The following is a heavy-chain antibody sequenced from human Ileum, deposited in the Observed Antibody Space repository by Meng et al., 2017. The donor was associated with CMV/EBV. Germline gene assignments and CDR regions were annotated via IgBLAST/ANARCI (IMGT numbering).Heavy chain of an antibody. Sequence: AASVFPFSSYGMHWVRQAPGKGLEWVAVIWYDGDNKYYADSVKGRFTISRDSSRNTLYLQMNSLRAEDTAVYYCAKDSGSSAEYFDYWGQGTLVTVSS. CDR3: AKDSGSSAEYFDY. D-gene: IGHD1-26*01. CDR2: IWYDGDNK. V-gene: IGHV3-33*06. CDR1: VFPFSSYG. J-gene: IGHJ4*02.